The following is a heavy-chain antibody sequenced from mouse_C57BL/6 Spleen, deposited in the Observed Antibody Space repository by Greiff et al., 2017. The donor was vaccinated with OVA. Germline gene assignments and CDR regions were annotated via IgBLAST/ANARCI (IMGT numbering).Heavy chain of an antibody. CDR1: GFTFSDYG. D-gene: IGHD2-4*01. CDR2: ISSGSSTI. Sequence: EVKLVESGGGLVKPGGSLKLSCAASGFTFSDYGMHWVRQAPEKGLEWVAYISSGSSTIYYADTVKGRYTISRDNAKNTLFLQMTSLTSEDTAMYYCTSIGDYPYYWGQGTTLTVSS. V-gene: IGHV5-17*01. CDR3: TSIGDYPYY. J-gene: IGHJ2*01.